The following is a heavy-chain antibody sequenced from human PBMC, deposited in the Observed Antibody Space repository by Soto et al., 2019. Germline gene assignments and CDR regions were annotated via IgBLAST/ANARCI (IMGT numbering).Heavy chain of an antibody. D-gene: IGHD5-18*01. J-gene: IGHJ3*02. CDR3: AKEATGYSYGAI. CDR1: GFTFSSYA. V-gene: IGHV3-23*01. CDR2: ISGSGGST. Sequence: GESLKISCAASGFTFSSYAMSWVRQAPGKGLEWVSAISGSGGSTYYADSVKGRFTISRDNSKNTLYLQMNSLRAEDTAVYYCAKEATGYSYGAIWGRGTMVTVSS.